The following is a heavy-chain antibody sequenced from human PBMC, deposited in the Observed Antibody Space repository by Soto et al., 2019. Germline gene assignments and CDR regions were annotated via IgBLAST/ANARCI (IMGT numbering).Heavy chain of an antibody. D-gene: IGHD1-1*01. Sequence: QVHLVRSGAEVKKRGASVKVSCKAFGCTFTSYGITWVRQAPGQGLEWMGWISAHNGNTDYAQKLQGRVIVTRDTSTSTAYMELRSLRSDDTAVYYCARGRYGDYWGQGALVTVSS. CDR1: GCTFTSYG. CDR3: ARGRYGDY. V-gene: IGHV1-18*01. J-gene: IGHJ4*02. CDR2: ISAHNGNT.